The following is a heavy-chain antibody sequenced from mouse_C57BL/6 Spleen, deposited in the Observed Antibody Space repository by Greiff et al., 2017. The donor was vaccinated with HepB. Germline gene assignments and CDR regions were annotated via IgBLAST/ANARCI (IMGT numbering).Heavy chain of an antibody. V-gene: IGHV1-69*01. J-gene: IGHJ3*01. CDR1: GYTFTSYW. Sequence: VQLQQPGAELVMPGASVKLSCKASGYTFTSYWMHWVKQRPGQGLEWIGEIDPSDSYTNYNQKFKGKSTLTVDKSSSTAYMQLSSLTSEDSAVYYCARSVVYGSSYDGFAYWGQGTLVTVSA. CDR2: IDPSDSYT. D-gene: IGHD1-1*01. CDR3: ARSVVYGSSYDGFAY.